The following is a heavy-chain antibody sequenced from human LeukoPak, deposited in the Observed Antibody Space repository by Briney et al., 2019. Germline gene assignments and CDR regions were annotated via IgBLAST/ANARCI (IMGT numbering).Heavy chain of an antibody. CDR3: VRGDSRDY. D-gene: IGHD6-13*01. V-gene: IGHV3-21*01. Sequence: GRSLRLSCAASGFTFDDYAMHWVRQAPGKGLEWVSSISSSSSTMHYADSVKGRLTISRDNAKNSLYLQVNSLRAEDTAVYYCVRGDSRDYWGQGTLVTVSS. CDR1: GFTFDDYA. CDR2: ISSSSSTM. J-gene: IGHJ4*02.